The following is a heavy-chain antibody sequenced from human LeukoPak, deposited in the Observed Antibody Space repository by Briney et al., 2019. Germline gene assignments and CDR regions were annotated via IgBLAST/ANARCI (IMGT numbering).Heavy chain of an antibody. CDR2: ISTNTGNP. CDR3: ARAGCSSTSCYEAPYNWFDP. V-gene: IGHV7-4-1*02. Sequence: GASVKVSCKASGYTFTSYAMNWVRQAPGQGLEWMGWISTNTGNPTYAQGFTGRFVFSLDTSVSTAYLQISGLKAEDTAVYYCARAGCSSTSCYEAPYNWFDPWGQGTLVTVSS. D-gene: IGHD2-2*01. J-gene: IGHJ5*02. CDR1: GYTFTSYA.